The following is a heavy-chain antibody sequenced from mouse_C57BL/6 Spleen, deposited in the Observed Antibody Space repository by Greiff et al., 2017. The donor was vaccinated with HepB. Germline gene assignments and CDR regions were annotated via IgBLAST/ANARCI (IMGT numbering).Heavy chain of an antibody. D-gene: IGHD2-4*01. J-gene: IGHJ2*01. CDR1: GYTFTSYG. CDR2: IYPRSGNT. Sequence: VQLQQSGAELARPGASVKLSCKASGYTFTSYGISWVKQRTGQGLEWIGEIYPRSGNTYYNEKFKGKATLTADKSSSTAYMELRSLTSEDSAVYFCARRGVYDYDSYYFDYWGQGTTLTVSS. V-gene: IGHV1-81*01. CDR3: ARRGVYDYDSYYFDY.